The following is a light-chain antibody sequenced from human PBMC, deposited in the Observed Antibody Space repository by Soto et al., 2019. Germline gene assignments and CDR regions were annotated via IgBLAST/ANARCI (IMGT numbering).Light chain of an antibody. J-gene: IGLJ2*01. CDR2: DVR. V-gene: IGLV2-14*01. CDR3: SSYTTSSTWV. CDR1: SGDIGGFDY. Sequence: QSVLTQPASVSGSPGQSITISCTGTSGDIGGFDYVSWYQHHPGKAPKLMIYDVRDRPSGVSNRFSGSKSGNTASLTISGLQAEDEADYYCSSYTTSSTWVFGGGTKVTVL.